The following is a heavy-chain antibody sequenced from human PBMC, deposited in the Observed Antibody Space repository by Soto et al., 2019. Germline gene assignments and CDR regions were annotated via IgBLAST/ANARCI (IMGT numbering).Heavy chain of an antibody. CDR1: GFTFSGSA. CDR3: TSLAEYCTNGVCSYFDY. D-gene: IGHD2-8*01. Sequence: EVQLVESGGGLVQPGGSLKLSCAASGFTFSGSAMHWVRQASGKGLEWVGRIRSKANSYATAYAASVKGRFTISRDDSKNTAYLQMNSLKTEDTAVYYCTSLAEYCTNGVCSYFDYWGQGTLVTVSS. V-gene: IGHV3-73*02. J-gene: IGHJ4*02. CDR2: IRSKANSYAT.